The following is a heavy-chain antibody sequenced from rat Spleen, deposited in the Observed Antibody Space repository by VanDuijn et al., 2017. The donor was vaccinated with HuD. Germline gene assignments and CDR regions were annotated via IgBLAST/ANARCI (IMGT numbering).Heavy chain of an antibody. V-gene: IGHV5S23*01. CDR1: GFTFSDYN. Sequence: EVQLVESGGGLVQPGRSLKLSCAASGFTFSDYNMAWVRQAPTKGLEWVASINTGGGNTYYRDSVKGLTISRDNVKSTLYLQMDSLRSEDTATYYCARHRNYGGIPFDFWGQGVMVTVSS. D-gene: IGHD1-11*01. J-gene: IGHJ2*01. CDR2: INTGGGNT. CDR3: ARHRNYGGIPFDF.